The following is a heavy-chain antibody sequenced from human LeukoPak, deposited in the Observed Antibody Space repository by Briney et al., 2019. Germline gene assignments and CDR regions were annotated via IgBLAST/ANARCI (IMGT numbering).Heavy chain of an antibody. Sequence: PGGSLRLSCAASGFTFSSYAMSWVRQAPGKGLEWVSAISGSGGSTYYADSVKGWFTISRDNSKNTLYLQMNSLRAEDTAVYYCAKSTTIFGVVPSDYWGQGTLVTVSS. CDR3: AKSTTIFGVVPSDY. CDR1: GFTFSSYA. D-gene: IGHD3-3*01. CDR2: ISGSGGST. V-gene: IGHV3-23*01. J-gene: IGHJ4*02.